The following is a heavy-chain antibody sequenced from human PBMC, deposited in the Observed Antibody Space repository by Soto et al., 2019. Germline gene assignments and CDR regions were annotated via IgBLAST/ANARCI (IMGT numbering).Heavy chain of an antibody. D-gene: IGHD6-13*01. CDR1: GGSFSGYY. Sequence: QVQLQQWGAGLLKPSETLSLTCAVYGGSFSGYYWSWIRQPPGKGLEWIGEINHSGSTNYNPSLKSRVTISVDTSKNQFSLKLSSVTAADTAVYYCARGAGDWYSSSSPRDAFDIWGQGTMVTVSS. V-gene: IGHV4-34*01. J-gene: IGHJ3*02. CDR3: ARGAGDWYSSSSPRDAFDI. CDR2: INHSGST.